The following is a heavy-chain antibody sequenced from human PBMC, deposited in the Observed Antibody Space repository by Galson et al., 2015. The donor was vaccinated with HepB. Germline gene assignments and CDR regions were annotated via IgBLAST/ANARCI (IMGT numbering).Heavy chain of an antibody. V-gene: IGHV3-7*03. J-gene: IGHJ6*02. CDR3: ARDSPMWGYYYGMDV. D-gene: IGHD3-10*02. Sequence: SLRLSCAASGFTFSSYWMSWVRQAPGKGLEWVANIKQDGSEKYYVNSVKGRFTISRDNAKNSLYLQMNSLRAEDTAVYYCARDSPMWGYYYGMDVWGQGTTVTVSS. CDR1: GFTFSSYW. CDR2: IKQDGSEK.